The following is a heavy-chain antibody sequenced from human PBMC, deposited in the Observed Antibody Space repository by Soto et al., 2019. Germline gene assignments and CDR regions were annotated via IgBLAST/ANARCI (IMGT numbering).Heavy chain of an antibody. V-gene: IGHV1-18*01. CDR3: VMVDNYVTPTPQDV. J-gene: IGHJ6*02. CDR1: GYIFVNYG. D-gene: IGHD3-16*01. CDR2: ISPYTGNT. Sequence: QVQLVQSGDEVKKPGASVKVSCKASGYIFVNYGIAWVRQAPGQGLEWMGWISPYTGNTHSASKVQGRLTRTTDTSTSTADMDLGSLTSDDTAVYYCVMVDNYVTPTPQDVWGQGTTVTVSS.